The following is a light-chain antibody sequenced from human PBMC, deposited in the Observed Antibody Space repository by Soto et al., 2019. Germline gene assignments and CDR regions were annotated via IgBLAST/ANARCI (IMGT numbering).Light chain of an antibody. V-gene: IGKV3-20*01. J-gene: IGKJ1*01. CDR3: QQYGTSPVT. CDR2: DAS. CDR1: QSVSSSC. Sequence: EIVLTQSPGTLSLSPGERATLSCRASQSVSSSCLAWYQQKPGQAPRLLIYDASRRATGIPDRFSGSGSGTDFTLTISRLEAEDFAVYYCQQYGTSPVTFGQGTKVEIK.